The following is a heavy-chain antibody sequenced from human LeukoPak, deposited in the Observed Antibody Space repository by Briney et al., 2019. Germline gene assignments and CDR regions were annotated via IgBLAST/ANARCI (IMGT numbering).Heavy chain of an antibody. D-gene: IGHD4-23*01. V-gene: IGHV3-30-3*01. J-gene: IGHJ4*02. Sequence: GGSLRLSCAASGFTFSSYAMHWVRQAPGKGLEGVAVISYDGSNKYYADSVKGRFTISRDNSKNTLYLQMNSLRAEDTAVYYCARAVSGNSYSNYFGYWGQGPLVHVSS. CDR1: GFTFSSYA. CDR2: ISYDGSNK. CDR3: ARAVSGNSYSNYFGY.